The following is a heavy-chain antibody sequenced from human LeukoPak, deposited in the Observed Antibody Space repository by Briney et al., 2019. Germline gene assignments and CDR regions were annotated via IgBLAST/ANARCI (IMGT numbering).Heavy chain of an antibody. CDR1: GGSFSGYY. V-gene: IGHV4-34*01. Sequence: PSETLSLTCAVSGGSFSGYYWTWICQAPGKGLAWIGEIYISGRISYNPSLKSRLTISVDASKNKFSLRLSSVTAADTAVYYCARCPVVVVPAASSNWFDSWRQGALVTVSS. D-gene: IGHD2-2*01. CDR3: ARCPVVVVPAASSNWFDS. CDR2: IYISGRI. J-gene: IGHJ5*01.